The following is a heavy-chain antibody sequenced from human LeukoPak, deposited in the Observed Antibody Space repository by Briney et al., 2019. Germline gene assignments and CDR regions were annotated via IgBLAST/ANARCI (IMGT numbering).Heavy chain of an antibody. J-gene: IGHJ1*01. V-gene: IGHV3-23*01. CDR1: GFTFSESW. Sequence: GGSLRLSCVASGFTFSESWMSWVRQAPGKGLEWVSAISGSGGSTYYADSVKGRFTISRDNAKNTLYLQMNSLRAEDTAVYYCATGNYYDSRGYYTFGHWGQGTLVTVSS. CDR2: ISGSGGST. D-gene: IGHD3-22*01. CDR3: ATGNYYDSRGYYTFGH.